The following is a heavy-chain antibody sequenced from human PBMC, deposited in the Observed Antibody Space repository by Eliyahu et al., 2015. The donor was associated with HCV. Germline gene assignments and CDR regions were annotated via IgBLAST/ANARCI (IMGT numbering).Heavy chain of an antibody. CDR2: ISHSGRT. Sequence: QVQLHQWGAGLLKPSETLSLTCAVFGGSFSGYYWTWIRQPPGRGLEWIGEISHSGRTDFTPSLKSRVTMSLDTSKNQFSLKLTSVTAADTAVYYCARVMEDFPSNFDYWGQGNLVTVSS. CDR1: GGSFSGYY. V-gene: IGHV4-34*01. D-gene: IGHD2-8*01. J-gene: IGHJ4*02. CDR3: ARVMEDFPSNFDY.